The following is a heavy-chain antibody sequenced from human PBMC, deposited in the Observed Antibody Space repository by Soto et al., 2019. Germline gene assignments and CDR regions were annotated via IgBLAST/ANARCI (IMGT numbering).Heavy chain of an antibody. V-gene: IGHV4-59*12. CDR2: IFYSGST. D-gene: IGHD2-21*01. Sequence: SETLSLTCTVSGGTISSYYWSWIRQPPGKGLEWIGHIFYSGSTTYNPSLKSRVTISIDTPKNQFSLKLSSVTAADTAVYYCARGNVVAIDYWGQGTLVTVSS. J-gene: IGHJ4*02. CDR3: ARGNVVAIDY. CDR1: GGTISSYY.